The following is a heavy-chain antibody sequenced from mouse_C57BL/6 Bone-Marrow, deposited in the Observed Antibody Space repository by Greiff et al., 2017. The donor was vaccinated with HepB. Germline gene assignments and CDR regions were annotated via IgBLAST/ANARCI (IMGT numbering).Heavy chain of an antibody. CDR3: AREIDSSGLYFDY. Sequence: QVHVKQSGAELARPGASVKLSCKASGYTFTSYGISWVKQRTGQGLEWIGEIYPRSGNTYYNEKFKGKATLTADKSSSTAYMELRSLTSEDSAVYFCAREIDSSGLYFDYWGQGTTLTVSS. J-gene: IGHJ2*01. D-gene: IGHD3-2*02. CDR1: GYTFTSYG. V-gene: IGHV1-81*01. CDR2: IYPRSGNT.